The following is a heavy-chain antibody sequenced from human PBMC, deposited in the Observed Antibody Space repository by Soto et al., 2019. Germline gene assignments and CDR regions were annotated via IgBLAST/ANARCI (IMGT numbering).Heavy chain of an antibody. CDR1: GGSMRSYY. V-gene: IGHV4-4*07. CDR3: AGIGEDVYYGMDV. D-gene: IGHD2-21*01. Sequence: QVQLQESGPGLVKPSETLSLTCSVSGGSMRSYYWSWLGQPAGKGLEWIGRIYSRGDTNYNPSVKSRVTMSVDTSKNEFSLRLNSVTAADTAVYYCAGIGEDVYYGMDVWGQGTTVTVSS. J-gene: IGHJ6*02. CDR2: IYSRGDT.